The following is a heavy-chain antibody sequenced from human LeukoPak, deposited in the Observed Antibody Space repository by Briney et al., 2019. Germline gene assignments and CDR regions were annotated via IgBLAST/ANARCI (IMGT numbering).Heavy chain of an antibody. J-gene: IGHJ4*02. Sequence: GGSLRLSCAASGFTFSNAWMRWVRQAPGKGLEWVSSISSSSSYIYYADSVKGQFTISRDNAKNSLYLQMNSLRAEDTAVYYCARDVSIAALDYWGQGTLVTVSS. CDR3: ARDVSIAALDY. V-gene: IGHV3-21*01. CDR2: ISSSSSYI. CDR1: GFTFSNAW. D-gene: IGHD6-6*01.